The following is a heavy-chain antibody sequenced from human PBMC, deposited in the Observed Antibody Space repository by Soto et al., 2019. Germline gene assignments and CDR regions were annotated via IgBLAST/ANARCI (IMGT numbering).Heavy chain of an antibody. CDR1: GFIFDRFS. CDR2: ISGHSAAA. J-gene: IGHJ6*02. Sequence: EVQLLEFGGGLVQPGGSLRLSCVASGFIFDRFSMSWVRQAPGKGPEWVSGISGHSAAADYAESVKGRFTISRDNAKNTLYLQMNSLRAEDTAVYYCARGDSSSWYNLYYYGMDVWGQGTTVTVSS. V-gene: IGHV3-23*01. CDR3: ARGDSSSWYNLYYYGMDV. D-gene: IGHD6-13*01.